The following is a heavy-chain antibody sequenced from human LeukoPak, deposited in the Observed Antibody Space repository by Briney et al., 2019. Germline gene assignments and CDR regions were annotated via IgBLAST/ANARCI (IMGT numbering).Heavy chain of an antibody. D-gene: IGHD3-3*01. CDR3: ARDQRNYDFWSGYRTKYYYYGMDV. CDR2: IWYDGSNK. V-gene: IGHV3-33*01. Sequence: GGSLRLSCAASGFTFSSYGVHWVRQAPGKGLEWVAVIWYDGSNKYYADSVKGRFTISRDNSKNTLYLQMNSLRAEDTAVYYCARDQRNYDFWSGYRTKYYYYGMDVWGQGTTVTVSS. CDR1: GFTFSSYG. J-gene: IGHJ6*02.